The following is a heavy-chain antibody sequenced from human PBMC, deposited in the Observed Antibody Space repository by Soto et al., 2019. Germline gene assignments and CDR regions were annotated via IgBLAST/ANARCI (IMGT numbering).Heavy chain of an antibody. CDR2: IGTAGDT. D-gene: IGHD6-13*01. Sequence: GGSLRLSCAASGFTFSSYDMHWVRQATGKGLEWVSAIGTAGDTYYPGSVKGRFTISRENAKNSLYLQMNSLRAEDTAVYYCARAGVAAAGNDYYYYGMDVWGQGTTVTVSS. V-gene: IGHV3-13*01. CDR1: GFTFSSYD. J-gene: IGHJ6*02. CDR3: ARAGVAAAGNDYYYYGMDV.